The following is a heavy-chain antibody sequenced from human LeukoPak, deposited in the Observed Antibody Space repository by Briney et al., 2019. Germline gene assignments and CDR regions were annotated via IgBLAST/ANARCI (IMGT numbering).Heavy chain of an antibody. J-gene: IGHJ6*03. CDR1: GGTFSSYA. V-gene: IGHV1-69*13. CDR3: ARAPYSSGGSTNYYYYYYMDV. CDR2: IIPIFGTA. D-gene: IGHD6-19*01. Sequence: SVKVSCKASGGTFSSYAISWVRLAPGQGLEWMGGIIPIFGTANYAQKFQGRVTITADESTSTAYMELSSLRSEDTAVYYCARAPYSSGGSTNYYYYYYMDVWGKETTVTVSS.